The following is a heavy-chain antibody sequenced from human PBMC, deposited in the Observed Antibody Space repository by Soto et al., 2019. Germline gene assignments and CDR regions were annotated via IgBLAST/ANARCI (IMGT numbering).Heavy chain of an antibody. V-gene: IGHV4-59*01. J-gene: IGHJ5*01. Sequence: TSETLSLTRTVSGGSISSYYWSWIRQPPGKGLEWIGYIYYSGSTNYNPSLKSRVTISVDTSKNQFSLKLSSVTAADTAVYYCARVAAVARSLWIDPWGQGTLVTVSS. CDR3: ARVAAVARSLWIDP. D-gene: IGHD2-15*01. CDR2: IYYSGST. CDR1: GGSISSYY.